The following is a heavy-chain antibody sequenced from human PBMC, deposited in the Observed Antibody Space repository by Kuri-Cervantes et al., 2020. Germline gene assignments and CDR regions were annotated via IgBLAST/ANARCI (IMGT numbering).Heavy chain of an antibody. CDR2: ITSTSSTV. Sequence: GGSLRLSCAVSGFNFSSYSLNWVRQAPGRGLEWVSYITSTSSTVYYADSVKGRFTISRDNAKNSLYLQMNSLRAEDTAVYYYARDLYDSSGFDYWGQGTLVTVSS. V-gene: IGHV3-48*01. CDR1: GFNFSSYS. CDR3: ARDLYDSSGFDY. J-gene: IGHJ4*02. D-gene: IGHD3-22*01.